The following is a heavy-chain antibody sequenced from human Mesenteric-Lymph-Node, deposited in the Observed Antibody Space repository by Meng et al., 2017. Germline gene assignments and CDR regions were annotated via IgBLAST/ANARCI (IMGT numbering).Heavy chain of an antibody. CDR3: ARGTRADL. V-gene: IGHV4-34*01. D-gene: IGHD2-2*01. CDR1: GGSFSGYY. Sequence: GSLRLSCAVYGGSFSGYYWSWIRQPPGKGLEWIGEINHSGSTNYNPSLKSRVTISVDTSKNQFSLKLSSVTAADTAVYYCARGTRADLWGRGTLVTVSS. CDR2: INHSGST. J-gene: IGHJ2*01.